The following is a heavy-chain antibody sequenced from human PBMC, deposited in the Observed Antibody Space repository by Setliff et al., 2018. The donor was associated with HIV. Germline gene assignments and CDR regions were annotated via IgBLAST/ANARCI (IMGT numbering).Heavy chain of an antibody. Sequence: ASVKVSCKVSGYSLTDLSIHWVRQAPGKGLEWMGGFDPEDGETVYAQKLQGRVTMTEDTSTDTAYMELSSLRSEDTAMYYCATIRAYYYDSSGQEYFQYWGHSTLVTVSS. CDR2: FDPEDGET. J-gene: IGHJ1*01. D-gene: IGHD3-22*01. CDR1: GYSLTDLS. V-gene: IGHV1-24*01. CDR3: ATIRAYYYDSSGQEYFQY.